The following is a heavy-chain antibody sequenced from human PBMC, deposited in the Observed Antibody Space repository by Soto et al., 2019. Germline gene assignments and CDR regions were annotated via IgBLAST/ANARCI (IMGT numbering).Heavy chain of an antibody. Sequence: GGSLRLSCAASGFTFSSYAMHWVRQAPGKGLEWVAVISYDGSNKYYADSVKGRFTISRDNSKNTLYLQMNSLRAEDTAVYYCARDKSGSYSYGMDVWGQGTTVTISS. CDR3: ARDKSGSYSYGMDV. D-gene: IGHD1-26*01. CDR2: ISYDGSNK. J-gene: IGHJ6*02. V-gene: IGHV3-30-3*01. CDR1: GFTFSSYA.